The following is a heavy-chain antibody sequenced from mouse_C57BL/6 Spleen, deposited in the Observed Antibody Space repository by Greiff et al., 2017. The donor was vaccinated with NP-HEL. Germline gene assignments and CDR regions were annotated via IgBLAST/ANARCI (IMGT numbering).Heavy chain of an antibody. V-gene: IGHV1-69*01. CDR3: ARHYYYGSSSTDYAMDY. J-gene: IGHJ4*01. CDR2: LDPSDSST. CDR1: GYTFTSYW. Sequence: VQLQQSGAELVLPGASVKLSCKASGYTFTSYWMHWVKQRPGLGLEWIGELDPSDSSTNYNQKFQGKSTLTVDKSSSTAYMQLSSLTSEDSAVYYCARHYYYGSSSTDYAMDYWGQGTSGTVSS. D-gene: IGHD1-1*01.